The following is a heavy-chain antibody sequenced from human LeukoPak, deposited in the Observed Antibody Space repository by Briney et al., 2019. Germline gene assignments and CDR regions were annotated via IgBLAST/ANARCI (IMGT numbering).Heavy chain of an antibody. CDR3: ARRRTTGTTGYFDY. Sequence: SETLSLTCTISRGSISTYYWSWIRQPPGKGLEWIGYISTSESTNYNPSLKSRITISVDTSKNQFSLNLSSVTAADTAVYYCARRRTTGTTGYFDYGGQGTLVTVSS. D-gene: IGHD1-1*01. V-gene: IGHV4-4*09. CDR1: RGSISTYY. J-gene: IGHJ4*02. CDR2: ISTSEST.